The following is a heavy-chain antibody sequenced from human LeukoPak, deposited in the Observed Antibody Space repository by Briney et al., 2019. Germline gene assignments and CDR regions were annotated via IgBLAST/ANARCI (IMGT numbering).Heavy chain of an antibody. D-gene: IGHD1-26*01. J-gene: IGHJ4*02. CDR1: GFTFSDNA. Sequence: PGGSLRLSCAASGFTFSDNAMHWVRQAPGKGLEWVAGISYDGSNTYYTDSVKGRFTISRDNSKNTLNLQMNGLRTEDTAIYYCARDVGRVGATPVDHWGQGTLVTVSS. V-gene: IGHV3-30-3*01. CDR3: ARDVGRVGATPVDH. CDR2: ISYDGSNT.